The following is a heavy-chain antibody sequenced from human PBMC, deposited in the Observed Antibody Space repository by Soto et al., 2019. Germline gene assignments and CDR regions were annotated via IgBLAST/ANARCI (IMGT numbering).Heavy chain of an antibody. CDR1: GGSISSGDYY. CDR2: VYYSGST. Sequence: SETLSLTCTVSGGSISSGDYYWSWIRQYPGKGLEWIGYVYYSGSTYYNPSLQSRVTMSVDTSKNQFSLKLSSVTAADTAVFYCARGIQHYYDSSAYYYDYWGQGTLVTVS. V-gene: IGHV4-31*03. D-gene: IGHD3-22*01. J-gene: IGHJ4*02. CDR3: ARGIQHYYDSSAYYYDY.